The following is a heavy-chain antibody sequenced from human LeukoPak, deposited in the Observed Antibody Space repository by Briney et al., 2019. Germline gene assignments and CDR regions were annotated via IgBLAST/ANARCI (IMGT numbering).Heavy chain of an antibody. J-gene: IGHJ4*02. D-gene: IGHD2-21*02. Sequence: SETLSLTCTVSGGSISSYYWSWIRQPPGKGLEWIGYIYYSGSTNYNPSLKSRVTIFVDTSNNQFSLRLSSVTAADTAVYYCARRLHYFDYWGQGSLVTVSS. CDR2: IYYSGST. CDR3: ARRLHYFDY. CDR1: GGSISSYY. V-gene: IGHV4-59*08.